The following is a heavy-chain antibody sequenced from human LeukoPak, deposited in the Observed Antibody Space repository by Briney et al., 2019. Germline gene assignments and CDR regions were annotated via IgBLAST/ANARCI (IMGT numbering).Heavy chain of an antibody. Sequence: GESLKISCKASGYSFTNYWIGWVRQMPEKGLEWMGIIDPSDSDTRYTPSSQSQVTISADKSLTTASLQWNSLKASDTAMYYCARQTAMGRSGDFWGQGTLVTVSS. CDR3: ARQTAMGRSGDF. D-gene: IGHD5-18*01. V-gene: IGHV5-51*01. J-gene: IGHJ4*02. CDR1: GYSFTNYW. CDR2: IDPSDSDT.